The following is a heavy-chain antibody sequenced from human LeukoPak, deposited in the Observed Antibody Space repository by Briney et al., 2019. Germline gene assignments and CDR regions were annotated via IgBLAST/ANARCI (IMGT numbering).Heavy chain of an antibody. Sequence: SETLSLTCAVYGGSFSGYYWSWIRQPPGKGLEWIGEINHSGSTNYNPPLKSRVTISVDTSKNQFSLKLSSVTAADTAVYYCARMTTVTSWFDPWGQGTLVTVSS. CDR2: INHSGST. CDR3: ARMTTVTSWFDP. V-gene: IGHV4-34*01. J-gene: IGHJ5*02. CDR1: GGSFSGYY. D-gene: IGHD4-17*01.